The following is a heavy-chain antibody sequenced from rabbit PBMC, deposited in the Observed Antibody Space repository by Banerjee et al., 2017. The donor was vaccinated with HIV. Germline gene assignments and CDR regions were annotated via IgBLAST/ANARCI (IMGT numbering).Heavy chain of an antibody. CDR3: ARDQYGGDYDTLFNL. CDR2: IYAGSSDNT. J-gene: IGHJ4*01. Sequence: QEHLKETGGGLVQPGGSLTLTCKASGFDLSSYYYMCWVRQAPGKGLEWIACIYAGSSDNTWYASWAKGRFTISKTSSTTVTLQMTSLTAADTATYFCARDQYGGDYDTLFNLWGPGTLVTV. D-gene: IGHD2-1*01. CDR1: GFDLSSYYY. V-gene: IGHV1S45*01.